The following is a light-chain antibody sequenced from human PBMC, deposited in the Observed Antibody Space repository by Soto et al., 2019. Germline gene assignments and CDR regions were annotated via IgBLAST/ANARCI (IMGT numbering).Light chain of an antibody. CDR2: AAS. V-gene: IGKV1-9*01. CDR3: QQLNSYPIT. CDR1: QGISSY. J-gene: IGKJ5*01. Sequence: DIPLTQSPSFLSASVGDRVTITCRASQGISSYLSWYQQKPGKAPNLPIYAASTLQSGVPSRFSGSGSGTEFTLTISSLQPEDFATYYCQQLNSYPITFGQGTRLEMK.